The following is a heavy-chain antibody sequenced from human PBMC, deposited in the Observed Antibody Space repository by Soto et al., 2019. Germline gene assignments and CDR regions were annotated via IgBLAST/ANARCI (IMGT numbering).Heavy chain of an antibody. Sequence: VQLVESGGGLVQPGESLRLSCVASGFTFGNYWMHWVRQAPGKGLVWVSRIDADGSSANYTDSMKGRFTISRDNARNTLYLQVDSLRVEDTAVYYCARSYGVGPSCGEFFNYWGQGTLVTVSS. J-gene: IGHJ4*02. V-gene: IGHV3-74*01. CDR2: IDADGSSA. D-gene: IGHD3-16*01. CDR1: GFTFGNYW. CDR3: ARSYGVGPSCGEFFNY.